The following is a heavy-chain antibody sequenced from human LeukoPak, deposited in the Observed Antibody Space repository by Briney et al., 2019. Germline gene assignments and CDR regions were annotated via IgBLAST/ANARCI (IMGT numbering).Heavy chain of an antibody. Sequence: GGSLRLSCAASGFTFSSYVMSWVRQAPGKGLEWVSAISGSGGSTYYADSVEGRFTVSRDNAKNSLHLQMNSLRVEDTAVYFCARARIAAPLLDYWGQGTLVTVSS. V-gene: IGHV3-23*01. CDR3: ARARIAAPLLDY. CDR2: ISGSGGST. J-gene: IGHJ4*02. D-gene: IGHD6-13*01. CDR1: GFTFSSYV.